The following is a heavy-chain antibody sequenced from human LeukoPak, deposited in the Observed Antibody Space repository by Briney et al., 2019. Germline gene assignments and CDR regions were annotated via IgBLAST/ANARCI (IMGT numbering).Heavy chain of an antibody. J-gene: IGHJ5*02. Sequence: GGSLRLSCAASGFTFDDYAMHWVRQAPGKGLEWVSGISWNSGSIGYADSVKGRFTISRDNAKNSLYLQMNSLRAEDTALYYCAKDIAAAGSNRFDPWGQGTLVTVSS. V-gene: IGHV3-9*01. D-gene: IGHD6-13*01. CDR1: GFTFDDYA. CDR3: AKDIAAAGSNRFDP. CDR2: ISWNSGSI.